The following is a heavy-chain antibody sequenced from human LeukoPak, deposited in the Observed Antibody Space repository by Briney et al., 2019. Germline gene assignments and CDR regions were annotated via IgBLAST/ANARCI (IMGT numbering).Heavy chain of an antibody. D-gene: IGHD3-10*01. V-gene: IGHV3-30-3*01. Sequence: GRSLRLSCAASGFTFSSYAMHWVRQAPGKGLEWVAVISYDGSNKYYADSVKGRFTISRDNSKNTLYLQMNSLRSDDTAVYYCARGAGFGEILYNWFDPWGQGTLVTVSS. J-gene: IGHJ5*02. CDR1: GFTFSSYA. CDR3: ARGAGFGEILYNWFDP. CDR2: ISYDGSNK.